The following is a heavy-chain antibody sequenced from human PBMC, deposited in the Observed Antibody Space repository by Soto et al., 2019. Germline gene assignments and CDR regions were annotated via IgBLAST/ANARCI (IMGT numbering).Heavy chain of an antibody. Sequence: QVQLQQSGPGLVKPSETLSLTCAVSGVSITSTDWCSWVRQPPGKGLEWIGEIYHPGNTNYNASLQSRVTVSVDISKNQFSLELTSVTAADTAVYYCASHIPGSSTLDYWGQGVLVIVSS. J-gene: IGHJ4*02. D-gene: IGHD2-2*01. CDR3: ASHIPGSSTLDY. CDR1: GVSITSTDW. V-gene: IGHV4-4*02. CDR2: IYHPGNT.